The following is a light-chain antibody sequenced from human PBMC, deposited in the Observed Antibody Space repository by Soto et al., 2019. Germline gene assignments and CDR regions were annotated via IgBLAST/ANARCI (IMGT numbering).Light chain of an antibody. J-gene: IGLJ1*01. V-gene: IGLV1-40*01. CDR3: QSYDSSLSGYV. CDR2: GNS. CDR1: SSNIGAGYD. Sequence: QSALTQPPSVSGAPGQRVTISCTGSSSNIGAGYDVHWYQHLPGTAPKFLIYGNSNRPSGVPDRFSGSKSGTSASLAITGLQAEDEADYYCQSYDSSLSGYVFGTGTQLTVL.